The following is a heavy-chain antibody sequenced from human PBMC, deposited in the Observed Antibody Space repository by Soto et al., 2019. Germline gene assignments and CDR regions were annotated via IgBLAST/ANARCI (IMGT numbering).Heavy chain of an antibody. CDR1: GGSISSYY. V-gene: IGHV4-59*01. CDR3: ARVKIDHPWYFDY. Sequence: SETLSLTCTVSGGSISSYYWSWIRRPPGKGLEWIGYIYYSGSTNYNPSLKSRVTISVDTSKNQFSLKLSSVTAADTAVYYCARVKIDHPWYFDYWGQGTLVTVSS. CDR2: IYYSGST. J-gene: IGHJ4*02.